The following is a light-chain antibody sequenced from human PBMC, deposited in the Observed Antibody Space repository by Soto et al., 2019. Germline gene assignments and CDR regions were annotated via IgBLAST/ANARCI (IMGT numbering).Light chain of an antibody. J-gene: IGLJ3*02. CDR2: GNY. V-gene: IGLV1-40*01. Sequence: QSVLTQPPSVSGAPGRRVTISCTGSSSNTGAGYDVHWYQQVPGMAPKLLIFGNYERPSGVPDRFSGSKSGASASLAISGLQTEDEADYYCQSYDTSLNDWVFGGGTKLTVL. CDR3: QSYDTSLNDWV. CDR1: SSNTGAGYD.